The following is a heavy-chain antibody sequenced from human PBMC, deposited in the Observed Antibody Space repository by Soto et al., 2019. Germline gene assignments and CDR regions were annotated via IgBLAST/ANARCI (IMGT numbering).Heavy chain of an antibody. V-gene: IGHV1-46*01. CDR2: INPSGGST. CDR3: ARVVEYPGYYYGLAV. D-gene: IGHD6-6*01. Sequence: GASVKVSCKASGYTFTSYYMHWVRQAPGQGLEWMGIINPSGGSTSYAQKFQGRVTMTRDTSTSTVYMELSSLRSEDTAVYYCARVVEYPGYYYGLAVWGKGTTATVSS. CDR1: GYTFTSYY. J-gene: IGHJ6*04.